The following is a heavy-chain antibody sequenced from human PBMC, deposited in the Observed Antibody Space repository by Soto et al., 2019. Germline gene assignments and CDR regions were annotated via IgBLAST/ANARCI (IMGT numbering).Heavy chain of an antibody. CDR1: GGSFSGYY. CDR2: INHSGST. CDR3: ARDHIVATSPYDYIWGSYRYNGPVFRYFDS. V-gene: IGHV4-34*01. D-gene: IGHD3-16*02. Sequence: PSETLSLTCAVYGGSFSGYYWSWIRQPPGKGLEWIGEINHSGSTNYNPSLKSRVTISVDTSKNQFSLKLSSVTAADTAVHYCARDHIVATSPYDYIWGSYRYNGPVFRYFDSWGQGTMVTVSS. J-gene: IGHJ4*02.